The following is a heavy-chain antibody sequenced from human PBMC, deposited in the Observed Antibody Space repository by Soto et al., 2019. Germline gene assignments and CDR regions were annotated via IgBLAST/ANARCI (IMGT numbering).Heavy chain of an antibody. J-gene: IGHJ3*02. CDR2: MNPNRGNT. CDR3: ARGVVMVVAARDAFDI. D-gene: IGHD2-15*01. Sequence: ASVKVSCKASGYTFTSYDINWVRQATGQGLEWMGWMNPNRGNTGYAQKFQGRVTMTRDTSISTAYMELSSLRAEDTAVYYCARGVVMVVAARDAFDIWGQGTMVTVSS. CDR1: GYTFTSYD. V-gene: IGHV1-8*01.